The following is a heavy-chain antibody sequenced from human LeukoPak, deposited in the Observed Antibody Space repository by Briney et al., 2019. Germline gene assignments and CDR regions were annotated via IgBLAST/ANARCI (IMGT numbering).Heavy chain of an antibody. CDR1: GYTFTSYG. CDR3: ARGRYYDSSGYLDP. J-gene: IGHJ5*02. Sequence: ASVKVSCKASGYTFTSYGISWVRQAPGQGLEWMGWINAYNGNTNYAQKLQGRVTMTTDTSTSTAYMELRSLRSDDTAVYYCARGRYYDSSGYLDPWGQGTLVTVSS. D-gene: IGHD3-22*01. V-gene: IGHV1-18*01. CDR2: INAYNGNT.